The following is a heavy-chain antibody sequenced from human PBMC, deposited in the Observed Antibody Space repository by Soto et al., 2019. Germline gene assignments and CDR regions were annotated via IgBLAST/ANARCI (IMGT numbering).Heavy chain of an antibody. CDR1: ELTFSNAW. Sequence: EVQLVESGGGLVKPGGSLRLSCTASELTFSNAWMSWVRQAPGKGLEWVGRSKSKDDGGTADYSASVKGRVTISRDDSKNTLYLQMNSLKTEDTAVFYCTTVMPEGFFDYWGQGTLVTVSS. D-gene: IGHD2-2*01. J-gene: IGHJ4*02. CDR3: TTVMPEGFFDY. V-gene: IGHV3-15*01. CDR2: SKSKDDGGTA.